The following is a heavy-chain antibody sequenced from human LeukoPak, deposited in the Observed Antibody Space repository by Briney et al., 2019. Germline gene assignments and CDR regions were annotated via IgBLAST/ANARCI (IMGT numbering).Heavy chain of an antibody. CDR3: ARNQAGAFDI. V-gene: IGHV3-64*04. D-gene: IGHD3-10*01. CDR2: INDNGVST. J-gene: IGHJ3*02. CDR1: GFIFSKYA. Sequence: PGGSLRLSCSASGFIFSKYAMHWVRQAPGKGLEYVSAINDNGVSTFYADSVKGRFTISRDNSKNTLYLQMNSLRAEDTAVYYCARNQAGAFDIWGQGTMVTVSS.